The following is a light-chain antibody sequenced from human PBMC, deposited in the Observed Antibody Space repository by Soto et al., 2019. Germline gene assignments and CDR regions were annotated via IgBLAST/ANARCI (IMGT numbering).Light chain of an antibody. CDR2: EVT. CDR1: SSDVGGYNY. J-gene: IGLJ2*01. V-gene: IGLV2-14*01. Sequence: QSALTQPASVSGSPGQSITISCTGTSSDVGGYNYVSWYQQYPGKAPKIMIYEVTNRPSGVSHRFSGSKSGNTASLTISGLQAEDEADYYCSSYTSSSTHYVVFGGGTKLTVL. CDR3: SSYTSSSTHYVV.